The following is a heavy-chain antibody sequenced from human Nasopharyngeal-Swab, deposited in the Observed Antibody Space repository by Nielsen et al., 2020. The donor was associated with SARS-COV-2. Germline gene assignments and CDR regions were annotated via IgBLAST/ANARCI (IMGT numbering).Heavy chain of an antibody. CDR1: GFTFSSYS. V-gene: IGHV3-21*01. D-gene: IGHD6-13*01. CDR2: ITSSSSYL. CDR3: ARDPPEKISSSWYRYYYYGMDV. J-gene: IGHJ6*02. Sequence: GGSLRLSCAASGFTFSSYSMNWVRQAPGKGLEWVSSITSSSSYLYSADSVKGRFTISRDNAKNSLYLQMNSLRAEDTAVYYCARDPPEKISSSWYRYYYYGMDVWGQGTTVTVSS.